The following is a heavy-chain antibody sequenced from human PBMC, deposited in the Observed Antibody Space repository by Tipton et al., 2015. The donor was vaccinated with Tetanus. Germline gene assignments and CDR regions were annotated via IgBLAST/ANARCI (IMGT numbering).Heavy chain of an antibody. D-gene: IGHD2-21*02. V-gene: IGHV4-4*07. Sequence: TLSLTCTVSGGSISSYYWSWIRQPAGKGLERIGRIYYSGSTNYNPSLKSRVTISVDTSKNQFSLKLSSVTAADTAVYYCARSCGGDCSLVYYYGMDVWGQGTTVTVSS. J-gene: IGHJ6*02. CDR1: GGSISSYY. CDR3: ARSCGGDCSLVYYYGMDV. CDR2: IYYSGST.